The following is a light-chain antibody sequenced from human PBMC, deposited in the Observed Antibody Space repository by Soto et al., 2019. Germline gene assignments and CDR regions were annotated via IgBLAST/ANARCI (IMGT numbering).Light chain of an antibody. Sequence: EIVMTQSPATLSVSPGERVTLSCRASQSVSSNLAWYQQKPGQAPRLLIYGASTRATGIPARFSGGGSETEFTLTISSLQSEDVVVYYCQQYHNWPPWTFGQGTKVEIK. V-gene: IGKV3-15*01. CDR3: QQYHNWPPWT. CDR1: QSVSSN. CDR2: GAS. J-gene: IGKJ1*01.